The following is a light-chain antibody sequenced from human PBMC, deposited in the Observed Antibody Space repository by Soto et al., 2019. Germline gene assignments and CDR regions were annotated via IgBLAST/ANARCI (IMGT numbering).Light chain of an antibody. V-gene: IGLV2-14*01. Sequence: QSVLTQPATVSGSPGQSITISCTGTSSDVGGYNYVSWYQQHPGKAPKLIIYEVSIRPSGVSNRFSGSKSGNTASLTISGLQSEDETDYYCSSCTSSSTCVFGTGTKVTVL. CDR2: EVS. CDR1: SSDVGGYNY. CDR3: SSCTSSSTCV. J-gene: IGLJ1*01.